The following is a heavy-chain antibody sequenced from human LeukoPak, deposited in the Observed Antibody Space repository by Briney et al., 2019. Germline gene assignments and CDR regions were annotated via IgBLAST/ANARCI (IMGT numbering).Heavy chain of an antibody. Sequence: PSETLSLTCSVSGGSISSRSYYWGWVRQPPGKGLEWIGSTYYIGSTYYNPSLRSRVSISGDTSKNQVSLRVNSVTAADTAVHYCARLGAAPGPPHYFYYGMDVWGQGTTVTVS. V-gene: IGHV4-39*01. CDR2: TYYIGST. D-gene: IGHD6-13*01. CDR1: GGSISSRSYY. J-gene: IGHJ6*02. CDR3: ARLGAAPGPPHYFYYGMDV.